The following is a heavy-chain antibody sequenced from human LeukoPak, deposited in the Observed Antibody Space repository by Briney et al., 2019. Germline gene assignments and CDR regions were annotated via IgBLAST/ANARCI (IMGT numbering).Heavy chain of an antibody. J-gene: IGHJ5*02. V-gene: IGHV4-39*01. CDR3: ARGDWELLYP. CDR2: IYYSGST. Sequence: LEWIGSIYYSGSTYYNPSLKSRVTISVDTSKNQFSLKLSSVTAADTAVYYCARGDWELLYPWGQGTLVTVSS. D-gene: IGHD1-26*01.